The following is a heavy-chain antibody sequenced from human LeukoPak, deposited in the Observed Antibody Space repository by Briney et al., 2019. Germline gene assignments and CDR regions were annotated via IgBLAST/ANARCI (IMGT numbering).Heavy chain of an antibody. V-gene: IGHV3-20*04. D-gene: IGHD3-3*01. CDR1: GFTFDDYG. CDR3: ARGHNTIFGVVGAFDI. CDR2: INWNGGST. Sequence: PGGSLRLSCAASGFTFDDYGMSWVRQAPGKGLEWVSGINWNGGSTGYADSVKGRFTISRDNAKNSLYLQMNSLRAEDTALYYCARGHNTIFGVVGAFDIWGQGTMVTVSS. J-gene: IGHJ3*02.